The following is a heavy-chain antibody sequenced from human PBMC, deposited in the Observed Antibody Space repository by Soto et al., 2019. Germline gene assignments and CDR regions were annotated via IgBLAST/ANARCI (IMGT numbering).Heavy chain of an antibody. V-gene: IGHV4-30-4*01. CDR1: GDSISSPHYY. CDR2: IYYTGNK. Sequence: QVHLQESGPGLVKPSQTLSLSCTVSGDSISSPHYYWTWIRQPPGKGLEWVGYIYYTGNKFYNPALKSRVAMSIDPSTNQFSLKLASVTDADTAVYFCAREPKQNYDSSPWNGGFDSWGPGTLVTVSS. D-gene: IGHD3-22*01. CDR3: AREPKQNYDSSPWNGGFDS. J-gene: IGHJ4*02.